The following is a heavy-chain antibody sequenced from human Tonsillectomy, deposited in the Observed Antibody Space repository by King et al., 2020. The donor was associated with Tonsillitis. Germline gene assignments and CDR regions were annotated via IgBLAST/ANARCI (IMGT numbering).Heavy chain of an antibody. CDR1: GGSLSGYY. J-gene: IGHJ4*02. Sequence: VQLQKWGAGLLKPSETLSLTCSVYGGSLSGYYWSWIRQPPGQGLEWIGEVGHSGSTNYNPSLKSRVTISVDTSKNQFSLKLSSVTAADTGVYYCARGLFGSRCWYKKTYFDYWGQGTLVTVSS. CDR2: VGHSGST. D-gene: IGHD6-13*01. CDR3: ARGLFGSRCWYKKTYFDY. V-gene: IGHV4-34*01.